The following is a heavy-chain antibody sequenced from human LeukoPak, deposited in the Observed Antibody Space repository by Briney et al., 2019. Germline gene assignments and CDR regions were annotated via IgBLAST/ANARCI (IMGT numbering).Heavy chain of an antibody. V-gene: IGHV4-59*01. CDR2: IYYSGST. CDR1: GGSIRSYY. Sequence: PSETLSLTCTVSGGSIRSYYWSWIRQPPGKGLEWIGYIYYSGSTNYNPSLKSRVTISIDTSKNQFSLKLSSVTAADTAVYYCARDSGMVALDYWGQGTLVTVSS. D-gene: IGHD1-26*01. CDR3: ARDSGMVALDY. J-gene: IGHJ4*02.